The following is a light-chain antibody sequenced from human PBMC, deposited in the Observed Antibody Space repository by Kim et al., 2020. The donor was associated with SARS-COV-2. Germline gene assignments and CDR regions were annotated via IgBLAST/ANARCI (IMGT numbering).Light chain of an antibody. CDR2: EAS. Sequence: DSVEDRVPITCRARQGISTYLAWYQQRPGKVPTLLIYEASTLQSGVPSRFSGSGSGTDFTLTISSLQPEDVATYYCQKYDSAPRMFGPGTKVDIK. CDR1: QGISTY. V-gene: IGKV1-27*01. J-gene: IGKJ3*01. CDR3: QKYDSAPRM.